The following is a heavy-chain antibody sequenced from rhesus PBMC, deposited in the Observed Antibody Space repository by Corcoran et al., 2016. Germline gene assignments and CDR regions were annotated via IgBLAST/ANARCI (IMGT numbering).Heavy chain of an antibody. Sequence: QVQLQELGPGLVKPSETLSLTCAVSGGSISTNYWSWFRQSPGKGLDWFGYGYGLSGSTCNNPSRKSLVTISTATSKNQISLKRSSVTAADTAVYYCARYGPRYYFDSWGQGVRVTVSS. D-gene: IGHD2-27*01. V-gene: IGHV4-147*01. J-gene: IGHJ4*01. CDR1: GGSISTNY. CDR3: ARYGPRYYFDS. CDR2: GYGLSGST.